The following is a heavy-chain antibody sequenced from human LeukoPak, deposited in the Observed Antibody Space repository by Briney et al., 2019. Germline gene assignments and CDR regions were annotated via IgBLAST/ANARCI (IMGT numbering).Heavy chain of an antibody. CDR2: INPNSGGT. D-gene: IGHD6-19*01. CDR3: ASFAGYSSGWYRGNFDY. J-gene: IGHJ4*02. CDR1: GYTFTGYY. Sequence: ASVKVSCKASGYTFTGYYMHWVRQAPGQGVEWMGWINPNSGGTNYAQKFQGRVTITRYTSISTAYMELSRLRSDDTAVYYCASFAGYSSGWYRGNFDYWGQGTLVTVSS. V-gene: IGHV1-2*02.